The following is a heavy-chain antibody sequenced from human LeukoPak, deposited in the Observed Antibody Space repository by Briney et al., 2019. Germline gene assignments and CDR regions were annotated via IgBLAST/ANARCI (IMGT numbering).Heavy chain of an antibody. CDR1: GFTVSSNY. D-gene: IGHD1-26*01. Sequence: GGSLRLSCAASGFTVSSNYMSWVRQAPGKGLEYVSAITSNGDKTYYGNSVKGRFTISRDNSKNTLYLQMGSLRIEDMAVYYCARGGATTLFDYWGQGTLVTVSS. J-gene: IGHJ4*02. V-gene: IGHV3-64*01. CDR2: ITSNGDKT. CDR3: ARGGATTLFDY.